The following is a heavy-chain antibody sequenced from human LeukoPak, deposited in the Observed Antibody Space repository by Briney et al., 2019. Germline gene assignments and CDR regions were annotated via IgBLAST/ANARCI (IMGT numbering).Heavy chain of an antibody. CDR3: ARDLGISGWYAPPLGYFDY. Sequence: ASVKVSCKASGFTFTGYYMHWVRQAPGQGLEWMGWINPNSGGTNYAQKFQGRVTMTRDTSISTTYMELSRLRSDDTAVYYCARDLGISGWYAPPLGYFDYWGQGTLVTVSS. J-gene: IGHJ4*02. D-gene: IGHD6-19*01. V-gene: IGHV1-2*02. CDR1: GFTFTGYY. CDR2: INPNSGGT.